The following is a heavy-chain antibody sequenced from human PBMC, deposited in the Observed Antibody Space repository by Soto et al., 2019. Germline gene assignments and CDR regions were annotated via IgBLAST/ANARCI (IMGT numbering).Heavy chain of an antibody. J-gene: IGHJ4*02. CDR3: ARDLDSY. CDR1: GFTFSTYD. V-gene: IGHV3-33*01. D-gene: IGHD3-3*01. CDR2: IWYDGSNK. Sequence: QVQLVESGGGVVQPGRSLRLTCAASGFTFSTYDMHWVRQAPGKGLEWVAVIWYDGSNKYYADSVKGRFTISRDNSKSTLYLQMNSLRAEDTAVYYCARDLDSYWGQGTLVTVSS.